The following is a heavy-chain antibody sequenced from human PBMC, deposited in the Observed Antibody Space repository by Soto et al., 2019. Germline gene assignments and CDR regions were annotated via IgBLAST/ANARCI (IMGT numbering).Heavy chain of an antibody. J-gene: IGHJ4*02. Sequence: EAQLLESGGGLVQPGGSLRVSCAASGFSFDTYAMSWVRQAPGKGLEWVSTISGSGGNTYYADSVKGRFTISRDNSKNILYLQMTRLRAEDTALYYFAKLGMTTINRDYWGQGTQVTVSS. CDR2: ISGSGGNT. V-gene: IGHV3-23*01. CDR1: GFSFDTYA. CDR3: AKLGMTTINRDY. D-gene: IGHD5-12*01.